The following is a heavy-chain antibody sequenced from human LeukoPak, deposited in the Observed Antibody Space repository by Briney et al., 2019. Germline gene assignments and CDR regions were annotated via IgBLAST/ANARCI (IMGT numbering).Heavy chain of an antibody. D-gene: IGHD6-19*01. CDR3: ARVGIAVAGSLNFDY. CDR2: IYYSGST. V-gene: IGHV4-59*01. CDR1: GGSISSYY. Sequence: SETLSLTCTVSGGSISSYYWSWIRQPPGKGLEWIGYIYYSGSTNYNPSLKSRFTISVDTSKNQFSLKLSSVTAADTAVYYCARVGIAVAGSLNFDYWGQGTLVTVSS. J-gene: IGHJ4*02.